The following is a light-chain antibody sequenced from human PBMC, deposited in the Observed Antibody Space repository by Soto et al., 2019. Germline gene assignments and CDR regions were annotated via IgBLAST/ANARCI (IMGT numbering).Light chain of an antibody. CDR3: AAWDDRLNGRGV. J-gene: IGLJ3*02. CDR2: SNN. V-gene: IGLV1-44*01. CDR1: SSNIGSNT. Sequence: QSVLTQPPSASGTPGQRVTISCSGSSSNIGSNTVNWYQQLPGTAPKLLIYSNNQRPSGVPDRFSVSKSGTSASLAISGLQSEDEADYYCAAWDDRLNGRGVFGGGTKLTVL.